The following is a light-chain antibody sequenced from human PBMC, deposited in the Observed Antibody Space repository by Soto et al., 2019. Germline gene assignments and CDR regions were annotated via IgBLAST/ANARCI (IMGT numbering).Light chain of an antibody. CDR2: GAS. V-gene: IGKV3-20*01. Sequence: ESVLTQSPDTLSLSPGERATLSFRASQRVSNNYLHWYQQNPGQAPRLLIYGASSRATGIPDRFSGSGSGPDFTLTISSLEPDDFAVYYCQQYGSSATFGQGTKVDTK. CDR1: QRVSNNY. J-gene: IGKJ1*01. CDR3: QQYGSSAT.